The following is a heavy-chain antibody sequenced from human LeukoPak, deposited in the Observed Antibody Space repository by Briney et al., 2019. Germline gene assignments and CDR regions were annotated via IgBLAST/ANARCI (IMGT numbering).Heavy chain of an antibody. CDR1: GGSISSYY. V-gene: IGHV4-59*12. Sequence: SETLSLTCTVSGGSISSYYWSWIRQPPGKGLEWIGYIYYSGSTYYNPSLKSRVTISVDTSKNQFSLKLSSVTAADTAVYYCAREDRPYYFDYWGQGTLVTVSS. CDR3: AREDRPYYFDY. CDR2: IYYSGST. J-gene: IGHJ4*02.